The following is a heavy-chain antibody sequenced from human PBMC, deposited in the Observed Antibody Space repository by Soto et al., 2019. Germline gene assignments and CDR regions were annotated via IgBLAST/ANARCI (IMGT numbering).Heavy chain of an antibody. CDR2: IYHSVST. D-gene: IGHD2-2*01. J-gene: IGHJ4*02. Sequence: SETLSLTCAVSGYSIRSGYYWGWIRQPPGKGLEGIGRIYHSVSTYYNPSLKSPFTMSGETSINPFSLKLGSVTAADTAIYDCARAQRSTATVQALVAPAVHDYWGKGTRVT. V-gene: IGHV4-38-2*01. CDR1: GYSIRSGYY. CDR3: ARAQRSTATVQALVAPAVHDY.